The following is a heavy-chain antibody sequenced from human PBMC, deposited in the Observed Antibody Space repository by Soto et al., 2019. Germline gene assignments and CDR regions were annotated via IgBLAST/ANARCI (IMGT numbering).Heavy chain of an antibody. Sequence: SVKVSCKASGGTFSSYTISWVRQAPGQGLEWMGRIIPILGIANYAQKFQGRVTITADKSTSTAYMGLSSLRSEDTAVYYCARDPLTYYYDSSGYRAAGWFDPWGQGTLVTVSS. CDR2: IIPILGIA. CDR3: ARDPLTYYYDSSGYRAAGWFDP. J-gene: IGHJ5*02. D-gene: IGHD3-22*01. CDR1: GGTFSSYT. V-gene: IGHV1-69*04.